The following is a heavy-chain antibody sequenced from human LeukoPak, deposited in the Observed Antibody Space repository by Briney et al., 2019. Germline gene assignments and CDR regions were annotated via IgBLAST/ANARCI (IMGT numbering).Heavy chain of an antibody. CDR3: ARAYGVVRGAIKAYFDY. Sequence: ASVKVSCKASGYTFTSYGISWVRQAPGQGLEWMGWISAYNGNTNYAQKLQGRVTMTTDTSTSTAYMELRSLRSDDTAVYYCARAYGVVRGAIKAYFDYWGQGDLVTVSS. CDR2: ISAYNGNT. CDR1: GYTFTSYG. J-gene: IGHJ4*02. V-gene: IGHV1-18*01. D-gene: IGHD3-10*01.